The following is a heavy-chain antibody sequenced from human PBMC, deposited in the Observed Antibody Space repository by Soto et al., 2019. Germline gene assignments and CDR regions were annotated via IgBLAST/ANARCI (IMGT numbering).Heavy chain of an antibody. D-gene: IGHD3-3*01. CDR2: IYSGGST. Sequence: QSGGSLRLSCAASGFTVSSNYMSWVRQAPGKGLEWVSVIYSGGSTYYADSVKGRFTISRDNSKNTLYLQMNSLRAEDTAVYYCARVSYGEYYDFWSGYPLAPRYYYGMDVWGQGTTVTVSS. V-gene: IGHV3-53*01. J-gene: IGHJ6*02. CDR3: ARVSYGEYYDFWSGYPLAPRYYYGMDV. CDR1: GFTVSSNY.